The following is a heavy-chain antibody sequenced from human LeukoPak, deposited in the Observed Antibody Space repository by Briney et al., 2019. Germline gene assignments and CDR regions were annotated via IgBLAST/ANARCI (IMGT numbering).Heavy chain of an antibody. Sequence: SETLSLTCAVYGGSFSGYYWSWIRQPPGKGLEWIGEIYHSGSTNYNASLESRVTISIDKSKNEFFLKVYSVTAADTAVYYCATSPRVWGKGTTVTVSP. V-gene: IGHV4-34*01. CDR3: ATSPRV. CDR2: IYHSGST. CDR1: GGSFSGYY. J-gene: IGHJ6*04.